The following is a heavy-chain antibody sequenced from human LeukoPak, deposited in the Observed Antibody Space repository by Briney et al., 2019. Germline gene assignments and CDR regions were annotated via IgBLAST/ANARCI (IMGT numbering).Heavy chain of an antibody. CDR3: AKEGYSSGWYGDAFDI. J-gene: IGHJ3*02. D-gene: IGHD6-19*01. CDR2: ISGSGGST. Sequence: PGGSLRLSCAASGFTFSSYAMSWVRQAPGKGLEWVSAISGSGGSTYYADSVKGRFTISRDNSKNTLYLQMNSLRAEDTAVYYCAKEGYSSGWYGDAFDIWGQGTMVTVSS. CDR1: GFTFSSYA. V-gene: IGHV3-23*01.